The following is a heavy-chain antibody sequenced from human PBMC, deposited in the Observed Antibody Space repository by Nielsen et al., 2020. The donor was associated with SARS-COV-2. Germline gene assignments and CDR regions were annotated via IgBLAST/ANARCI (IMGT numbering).Heavy chain of an antibody. CDR3: ARLSADNWGSDY. D-gene: IGHD7-27*01. CDR2: INPSGGFT. Sequence: ASVKVSCKASGYTFSTYYMHWVRQAPGQGLEWMGLINPSGGFTKYAQKFQGRVTMTRDMSTSTVYMELSSLRAEDTAVYYCARLSADNWGSDYWGQGTLVTVSS. V-gene: IGHV1-46*01. CDR1: GYTFSTYY. J-gene: IGHJ4*02.